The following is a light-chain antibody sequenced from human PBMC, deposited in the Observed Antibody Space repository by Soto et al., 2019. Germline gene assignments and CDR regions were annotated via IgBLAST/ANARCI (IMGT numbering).Light chain of an antibody. Sequence: QSALTQPASVSGSPGQSITISCTGTSSDVGGYNYVAWYQHHPGKAPKVMIYDDSNRPSGVSNRFSGSKSGNTASLTIFGLQAEDEADYYCSSYTSTSTLVIFGGGTKVTVL. J-gene: IGLJ2*01. V-gene: IGLV2-14*03. CDR3: SSYTSTSTLVI. CDR1: SSDVGGYNY. CDR2: DDS.